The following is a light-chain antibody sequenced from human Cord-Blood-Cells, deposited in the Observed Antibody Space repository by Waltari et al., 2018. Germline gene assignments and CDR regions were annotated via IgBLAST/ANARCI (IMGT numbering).Light chain of an antibody. CDR3: SSYTSSSTLVV. Sequence: QSALTQPASVSGSPGQSITISCTGTSSDVGGYNTVSWYQQHPGKAPKIMIYYVSNRPSVVSNRFSVSKSGTTASLTISGLQAEDEADYYCSSYTSSSTLVVFGGGTKLTVL. CDR1: SSDVGGYNT. CDR2: YVS. J-gene: IGLJ2*01. V-gene: IGLV2-14*01.